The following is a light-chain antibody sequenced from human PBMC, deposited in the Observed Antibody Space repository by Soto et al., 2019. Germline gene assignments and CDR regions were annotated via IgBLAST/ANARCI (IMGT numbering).Light chain of an antibody. CDR1: QSISNY. V-gene: IGKV1-39*01. J-gene: IGKJ3*01. Sequence: DIQMTQSPSSLSASVGDRVTITCRARQSISNYLNWYQQKPGKAPKLLIYTVSNLQSGVPSRFSGSGSGTDFTLTISGLEPEDSATYFCQQSYTTPRTFGPGTKVDVK. CDR2: TVS. CDR3: QQSYTTPRT.